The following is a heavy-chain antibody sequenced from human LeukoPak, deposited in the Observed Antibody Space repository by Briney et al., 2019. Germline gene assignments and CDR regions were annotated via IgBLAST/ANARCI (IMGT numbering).Heavy chain of an antibody. CDR1: DDSITLYY. CDR3: AANSADYNTLGSSYKV. D-gene: IGHD3-10*01. V-gene: IGHV4-59*08. Sequence: SETLSLTCTVSDDSITLYYWTWIRQPPGKGLEWIGYVDHTGSTNFNPSLNGRVTISRDTSKNHFSLKLNSVTAADTAVFYCAANSADYNTLGSSYKVWGQGTLVTVSS. CDR2: VDHTGST. J-gene: IGHJ4*02.